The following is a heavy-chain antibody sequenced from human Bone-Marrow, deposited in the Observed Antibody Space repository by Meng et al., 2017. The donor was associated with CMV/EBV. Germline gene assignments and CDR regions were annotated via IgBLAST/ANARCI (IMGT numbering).Heavy chain of an antibody. V-gene: IGHV1-69*05. CDR3: AREGDYGGNSGFNYYGMDV. CDR1: GGTFSSYA. CDR2: LIPIFGTA. Sequence: SVKVSCKASGGTFSSYAISWVRQAPGQGLEWMGGLIPIFGTANYAQKFQGRVTITTDESTSTAYMELSSLRSEDTSVYYCAREGDYGGNSGFNYYGMDVWGQGTTVTVSS. D-gene: IGHD4-23*01. J-gene: IGHJ6*02.